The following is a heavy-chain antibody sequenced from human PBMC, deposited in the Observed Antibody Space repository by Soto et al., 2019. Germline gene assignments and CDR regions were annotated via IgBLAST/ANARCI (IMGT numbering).Heavy chain of an antibody. Sequence: SETLSLTCTVSGGSISSYYWSWIRQPPGKGLEWIGYIYYSGSTYYNPSLKSRVTISVDTSKNQFSLKLSSVTAADTAVYYCAREQDSSGYPNFDYWGQGTLVTVSS. CDR2: IYYSGST. CDR3: AREQDSSGYPNFDY. J-gene: IGHJ4*02. D-gene: IGHD3-22*01. CDR1: GGSISSYY. V-gene: IGHV4-59*12.